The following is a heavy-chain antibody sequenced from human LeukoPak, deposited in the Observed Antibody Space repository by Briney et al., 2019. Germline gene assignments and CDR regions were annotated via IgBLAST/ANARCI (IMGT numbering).Heavy chain of an antibody. CDR1: GFTFSSYA. CDR2: ISGSGGST. J-gene: IGHJ4*02. D-gene: IGHD3-22*01. CDR3: AKGQYYYDSSGCHQKEAYDY. V-gene: IGHV3-23*01. Sequence: GGSLRLSCAASGFTFSSYAMSWVRQAPGKGLEWVSAISGSGGSTYYADSVKGRFTISRDNSKNTLYLQMNSLRAEDTAVYYCAKGQYYYDSSGCHQKEAYDYWGQGTLVTVSS.